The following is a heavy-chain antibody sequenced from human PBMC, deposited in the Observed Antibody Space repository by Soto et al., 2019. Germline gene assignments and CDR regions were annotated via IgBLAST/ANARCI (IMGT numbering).Heavy chain of an antibody. CDR1: GYTFTTYG. D-gene: IGHD5-12*01. CDR3: AREHCHSAYDRFDH. CDR2: ISAYNGNT. J-gene: IGHJ5*02. V-gene: IGHV1-18*04. Sequence: QVQLVQSGAAMKKPGASVKVSCKASGYTFTTYGISWVRQAPGQGLEWMGWISAYNGNTHYAQKLQGRVTMTTGTSTSPAYVELRSLRSDDTAVYYCAREHCHSAYDRFDHWGQGTLVSVSS.